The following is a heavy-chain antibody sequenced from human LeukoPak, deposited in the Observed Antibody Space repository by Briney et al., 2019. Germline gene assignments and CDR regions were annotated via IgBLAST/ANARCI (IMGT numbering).Heavy chain of an antibody. V-gene: IGHV4-59*08. CDR1: GGSISSYY. D-gene: IGHD1-26*01. CDR2: IYYSGST. Sequence: SETLSLTCTVSGGSISSYYWSWLRQPPRKGLEWIGYIYYSGSTNYNPSLKSRVTISVDTSKNQFSLKLSSVTAADTAVYYCARHGSGSGSYRHPYYFDYWGQGTLVTVSS. CDR3: ARHGSGSGSYRHPYYFDY. J-gene: IGHJ4*02.